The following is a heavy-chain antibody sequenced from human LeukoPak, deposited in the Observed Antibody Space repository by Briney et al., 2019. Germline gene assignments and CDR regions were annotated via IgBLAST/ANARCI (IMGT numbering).Heavy chain of an antibody. J-gene: IGHJ2*01. CDR3: ARDPSNTSGRYQYFDI. D-gene: IGHD6-19*01. V-gene: IGHV1-18*01. Sequence: ASVKVSCKASGYTFTHHGITWVRQAPGQGLEWLGGISAYNGDTIYAREFQGRVTLTTDTSTTTAYMEVRSLRSDDTAVYYCARDPSNTSGRYQYFDIWGRGTLVTVSS. CDR2: ISAYNGDT. CDR1: GYTFTHHG.